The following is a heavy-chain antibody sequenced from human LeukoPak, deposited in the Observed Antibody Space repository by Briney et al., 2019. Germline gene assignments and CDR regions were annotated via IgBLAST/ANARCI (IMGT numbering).Heavy chain of an antibody. CDR2: IYSTGST. CDR3: ARHGSWGAPFDY. Sequence: SETLSLTCTVSGGSISSYYWSWIRQPAGKGLEWIGRIYSTGSTNYNPSLKSRVTMSVDTSKNQFSLRLRSVTAADTAVYYCARHGSWGAPFDYWGQGTLVTVSS. D-gene: IGHD3-10*01. V-gene: IGHV4-4*07. J-gene: IGHJ4*02. CDR1: GGSISSYY.